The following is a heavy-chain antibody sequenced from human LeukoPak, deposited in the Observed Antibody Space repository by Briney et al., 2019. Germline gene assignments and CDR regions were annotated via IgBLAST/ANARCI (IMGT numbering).Heavy chain of an antibody. CDR2: IRSKANSYAT. CDR3: TSPDPTGDYRSHHG. Sequence: GGSLKLSCAASGFTFSGSAMHWVRQASGKGLEWVGRIRSKANSYATAYAASVKGRFTISRDDSKNTAYLQMNSLKTEDTAVYYYTSPDPTGDYRSHHGWGQGTLVTVSS. CDR1: GFTFSGSA. D-gene: IGHD4-17*01. V-gene: IGHV3-73*01. J-gene: IGHJ4*02.